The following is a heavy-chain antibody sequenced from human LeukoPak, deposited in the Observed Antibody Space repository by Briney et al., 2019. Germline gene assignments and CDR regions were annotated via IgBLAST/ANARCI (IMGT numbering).Heavy chain of an antibody. D-gene: IGHD4-17*01. Sequence: GGSLRLSCTASGFTFGDYAMSWVRQAPGKGLEWVGFIRSKAYGGTTEYAASVKGRFTISRDDSKSIAYLQMNSLKTEDTAVYYCTRDSPSDYADYYWGQGTLVTVSS. CDR3: TRDSPSDYADYY. CDR2: IRSKAYGGTT. V-gene: IGHV3-49*04. J-gene: IGHJ4*02. CDR1: GFTFGDYA.